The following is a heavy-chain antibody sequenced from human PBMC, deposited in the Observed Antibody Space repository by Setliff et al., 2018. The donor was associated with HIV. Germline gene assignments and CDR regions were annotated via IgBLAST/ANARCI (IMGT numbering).Heavy chain of an antibody. CDR2: ISSSSDTI. CDR1: GFTFRNHA. J-gene: IGHJ4*02. CDR3: VRDSGRGSGSLYDY. V-gene: IGHV3-48*01. Sequence: GGSLRLSCAASGFTFRNHAMSWVRQAPGKGLEWVSYISSSSDTIYFADSMKDRFIISRDNAKNSLYLQMNSLRAEDTAIYYCVRDSGRGSGSLYDYWGQGTLVTAPQ. D-gene: IGHD3-22*01.